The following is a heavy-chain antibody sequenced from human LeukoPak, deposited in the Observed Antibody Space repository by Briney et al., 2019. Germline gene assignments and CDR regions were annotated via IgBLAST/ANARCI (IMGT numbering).Heavy chain of an antibody. CDR1: GFTFSSYA. CDR3: ARSSGSYAVYYYFDY. CDR2: ISYDGSNK. J-gene: IGHJ4*02. V-gene: IGHV3-30-3*01. D-gene: IGHD1-26*01. Sequence: PGRSLRLSCAASGFTFSSYAMHWVRQAPGKGLEWAAVISYDGSNKYYADSVKGRFTISRDNSKNTLYLQMNSLRAEDTAVYYCARSSGSYAVYYYFDYWGQGTLVTVSS.